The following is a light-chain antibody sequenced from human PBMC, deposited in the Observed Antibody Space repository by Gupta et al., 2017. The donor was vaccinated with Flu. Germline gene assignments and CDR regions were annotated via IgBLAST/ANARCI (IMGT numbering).Light chain of an antibody. Sequence: DIQMTQSPSTLSPSVGDRVTISCRASQSISSWLAWYQQKPGKAPKLLIYKASTLERGVPSRFSGSASGTEFTLTISRLQPDDFATYYCQQDGIYPLTFGQGTKVESK. V-gene: IGKV1-5*03. CDR1: QSISSW. CDR3: QQDGIYPLT. J-gene: IGKJ1*01. CDR2: KAS.